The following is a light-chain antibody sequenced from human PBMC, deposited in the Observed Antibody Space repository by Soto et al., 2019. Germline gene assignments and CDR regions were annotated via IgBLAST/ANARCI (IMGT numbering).Light chain of an antibody. J-gene: IGKJ4*01. CDR2: DAS. CDR1: QSVGSS. CDR3: QQRSNWPRT. Sequence: EIVLTQSPATLSLSPGERATLSCRASQSVGSSLAWYQQKPGQAPRLLIHDASNRATGIPARFSGGGSETDFTLTISSLEPEDFAVYFCQQRSNWPRTFGGGTKVEIK. V-gene: IGKV3-11*01.